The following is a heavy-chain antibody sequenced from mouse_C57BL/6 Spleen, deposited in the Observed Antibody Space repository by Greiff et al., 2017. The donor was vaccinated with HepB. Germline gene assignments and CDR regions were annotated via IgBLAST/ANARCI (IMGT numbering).Heavy chain of an antibody. V-gene: IGHV14-4*01. CDR2: IDPENGDT. CDR3: TTYGNYVPFAY. D-gene: IGHD2-1*01. CDR1: GFNIKDDY. J-gene: IGHJ3*01. Sequence: EVQLQQSGAELVRPGASVKLSCTASGFNIKDDYMHWVKQRPEQGLEWIGWIDPENGDTEYASKFQGKATITADTSSNTAYLQLSSLTSEDTAVYYCTTYGNYVPFAYWGQGTLVTVSA.